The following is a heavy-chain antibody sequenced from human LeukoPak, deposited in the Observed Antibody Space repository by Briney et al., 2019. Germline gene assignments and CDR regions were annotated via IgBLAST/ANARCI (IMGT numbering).Heavy chain of an antibody. J-gene: IGHJ1*01. D-gene: IGHD4-23*01. CDR1: GFTFSSYW. CDR2: TNTDGSST. CDR3: YGANAEH. V-gene: IGHV3-74*03. Sequence: GGSLGLSRAASGFTFSSYWMHWVRQAPGKGLVWVSGTNTDGSSTMYADSVKGRFTIARDNAKNTLYLQMNSLRAEDTAVYYCYGANAEHWGQGTLVTVSS.